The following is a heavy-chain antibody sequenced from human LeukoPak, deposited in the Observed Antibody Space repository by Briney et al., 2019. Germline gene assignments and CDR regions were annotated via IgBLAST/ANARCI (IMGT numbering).Heavy chain of an antibody. Sequence: GGSLRLSCAASGFTFSSYSMNWVRQAPGKGLEWVSYISSSSSTIYYADSVKGRFTISRDNAKNSLYLQMNSLRAEDTAVYYCARESRLRFLEWLLGDYFDYWAREPWSPSPQ. CDR1: GFTFSSYS. J-gene: IGHJ4*02. V-gene: IGHV3-48*01. D-gene: IGHD3-3*01. CDR2: ISSSSSTI. CDR3: ARESRLRFLEWLLGDYFDY.